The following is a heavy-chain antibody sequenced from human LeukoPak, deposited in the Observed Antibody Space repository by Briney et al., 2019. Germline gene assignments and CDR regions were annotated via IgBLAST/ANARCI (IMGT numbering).Heavy chain of an antibody. V-gene: IGHV1-69*05. CDR1: GYTFTSYG. Sequence: GASVKVSCKASGYTFTSYGISWVRQAPGQGLEWMGGIIPIFGTANYAQKFQGRVTITTDESTSTAYMELSSLRSEDTAVYYCARDRCSGGSCYSDSHAFDIWGQGTMVTVSS. D-gene: IGHD2-15*01. J-gene: IGHJ3*02. CDR2: IIPIFGTA. CDR3: ARDRCSGGSCYSDSHAFDI.